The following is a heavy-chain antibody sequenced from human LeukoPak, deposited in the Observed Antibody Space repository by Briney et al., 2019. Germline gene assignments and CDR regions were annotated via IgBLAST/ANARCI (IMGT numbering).Heavy chain of an antibody. CDR1: GLTFSNAW. V-gene: IGHV3-15*01. CDR2: IKSKTDGGTT. D-gene: IGHD3-3*01. J-gene: IGHJ4*02. Sequence: PGGSLTLSCAASGLTFSNAWMSWVRQAPGKGREWVGRIKSKTDGGTTDYAAPVKGRFTIPRDDSKNTLYLQMNSLKTEDTAVYYCTTDRHYDFWSGYYHFDYWGQGTLVTVSS. CDR3: TTDRHYDFWSGYYHFDY.